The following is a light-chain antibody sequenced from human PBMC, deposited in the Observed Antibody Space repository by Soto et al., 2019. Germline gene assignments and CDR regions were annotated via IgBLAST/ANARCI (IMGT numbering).Light chain of an antibody. Sequence: DIQMTQSPSSLSASVGDRVTITCRASQSISNYLNWYQQKPGKAPNLLIYAASSLQSGVPSRFSGSGSGTDFTLTISSLQPEDFVTYYCQQSYRTPWTFGQGTKVEIK. CDR2: AAS. J-gene: IGKJ1*01. CDR3: QQSYRTPWT. CDR1: QSISNY. V-gene: IGKV1-39*01.